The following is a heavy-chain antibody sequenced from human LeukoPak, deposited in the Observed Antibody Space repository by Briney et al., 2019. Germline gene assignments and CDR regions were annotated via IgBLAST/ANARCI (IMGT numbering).Heavy chain of an antibody. J-gene: IGHJ4*02. Sequence: GASLQISCEGAGSIFSNYWIGWGRQLRGKGLEWMGIIYRGDYETRYSPSFQGLVTISVDKSISTAYLQWSSLKASATAMYYCAIPPGYCGNDCSFDHWGQGTLVTVSS. CDR2: IYRGDYET. CDR1: GSIFSNYW. CDR3: AIPPGYCGNDCSFDH. V-gene: IGHV5-51*01. D-gene: IGHD2-21*02.